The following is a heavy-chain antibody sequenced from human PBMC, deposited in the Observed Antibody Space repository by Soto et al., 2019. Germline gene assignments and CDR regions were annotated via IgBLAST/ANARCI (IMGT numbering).Heavy chain of an antibody. CDR2: ISGNSGKT. CDR3: AKLGFVLMELYYFHQ. J-gene: IGHJ4*01. CDR1: GFTFSSYA. Sequence: ASLRLSCTASGFTFSSYAMSWVRQAPGKELEWVSTISGNSGKTNYAESVKGRFSISRDNSKNTVHLQLDSLRAEDTAVYFCAKLGFVLMELYYFHQWGHGTLVTVS. D-gene: IGHD2-8*01. V-gene: IGHV3-23*01.